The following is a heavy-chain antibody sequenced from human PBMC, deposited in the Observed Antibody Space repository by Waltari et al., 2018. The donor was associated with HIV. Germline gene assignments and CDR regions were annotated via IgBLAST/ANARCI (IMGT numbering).Heavy chain of an antibody. Sequence: QVQLQESGPGLVKPSETLSLTCTVTGSSINSGYYWGWIRQPPVKGLEWIGHSYPSGNTSYNYPLQSRVSISVDTSNSQFSLTLHSLSAADTAVYYCARAYCSTPSCNSDDAFDLWGQGTVVIVSS. CDR1: GSSINSGYY. CDR3: ARAYCSTPSCNSDDAFDL. J-gene: IGHJ3*01. V-gene: IGHV4-38-2*02. CDR2: SYPSGNT. D-gene: IGHD2-15*01.